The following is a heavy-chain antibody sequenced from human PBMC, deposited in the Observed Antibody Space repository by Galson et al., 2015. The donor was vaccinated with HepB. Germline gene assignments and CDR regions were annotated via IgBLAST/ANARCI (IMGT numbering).Heavy chain of an antibody. CDR3: ARGSSSWAYYYYYYYMDV. J-gene: IGHJ6*03. V-gene: IGHV1-8*01. D-gene: IGHD6-13*01. CDR1: GYTFTSYD. CDR2: MNPNSGNT. Sequence: SVKVSCKASGYTFTSYDINWVRQATGQGLEWMGWMNPNSGNTGYAQKFQGRVTMTRNTPISTAYMELSSLRSEDTAVYYCARGSSSWAYYYYYYYMDVWGKGTTVTVSS.